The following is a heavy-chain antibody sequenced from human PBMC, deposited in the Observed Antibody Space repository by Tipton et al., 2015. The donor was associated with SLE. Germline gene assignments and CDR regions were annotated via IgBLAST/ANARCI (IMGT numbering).Heavy chain of an antibody. CDR2: IFDSGNT. CDR3: ARETCSVGSCYFDY. J-gene: IGHJ4*02. V-gene: IGHV4-38-2*02. D-gene: IGHD2-15*01. Sequence: TLSLTCTVSGHSISSGYYWSWIRQAPGKGLEWLESIFDSGNTYYNPSLKSRVTTSVDTSTNQFSLKLSSVTAADTAVYYCARETCSVGSCYFDYWGQGTLVTVSS. CDR1: GHSISSGYY.